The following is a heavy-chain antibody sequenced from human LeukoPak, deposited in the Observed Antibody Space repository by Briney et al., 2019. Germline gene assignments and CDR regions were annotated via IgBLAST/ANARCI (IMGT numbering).Heavy chain of an antibody. D-gene: IGHD3-16*02. Sequence: GGSLRLSCAAFGFTFSSFSMNWVRQAPGKGLEWVSYISDNSITIYYADSVKGRFTISRDSAKNSLYLQMNSLRAEDTAVYFCARERYDYVWGSYPQAFDIWGQGTMVTVSS. CDR2: ISDNSITI. CDR1: GFTFSSFS. J-gene: IGHJ3*02. V-gene: IGHV3-48*01. CDR3: ARERYDYVWGSYPQAFDI.